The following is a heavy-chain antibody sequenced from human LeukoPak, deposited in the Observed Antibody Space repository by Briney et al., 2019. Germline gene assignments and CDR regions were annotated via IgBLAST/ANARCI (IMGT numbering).Heavy chain of an antibody. Sequence: ASVKVSCKASGYTFTGYYMHWVRQAPGQGLEWMGWINPNRGGTNYAQKFQGRVTMTRDTSISTAYMELSRLRSDDTAVYYCARVGGGGSYFDYWGQGTLVTVSS. CDR3: ARVGGGGSYFDY. D-gene: IGHD1-26*01. J-gene: IGHJ4*02. CDR1: GYTFTGYY. V-gene: IGHV1-2*02. CDR2: INPNRGGT.